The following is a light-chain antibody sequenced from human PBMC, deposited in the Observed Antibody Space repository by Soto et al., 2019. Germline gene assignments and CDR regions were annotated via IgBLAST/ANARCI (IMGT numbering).Light chain of an antibody. V-gene: IGLV2-14*01. J-gene: IGLJ1*01. Sequence: QSVLTQPASVSGSPGQSITISCTGTSCDVGGYNYVSWYQQHPGKAPKLMIYEVSNRPSGVSNRFSGSKSGNTASLTISGLQAEEEADYYCSSYTSSSTRVFGPGTKVTVL. CDR3: SSYTSSSTRV. CDR2: EVS. CDR1: SCDVGGYNY.